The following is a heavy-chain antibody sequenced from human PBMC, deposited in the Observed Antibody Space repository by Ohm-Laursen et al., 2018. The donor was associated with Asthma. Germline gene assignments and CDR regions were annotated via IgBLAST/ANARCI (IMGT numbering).Heavy chain of an antibody. Sequence: SLRLSCAASGFPSSRYAIHWVRQAPGKGLEWVAAISNDESSTYHADSVKGRFTMSRDNSKNILYLQMNSLRAEDAELYYCAIYCGSLCSDHDFWGQGTLVTVSS. D-gene: IGHD2-21*01. CDR1: GFPSSRYA. J-gene: IGHJ4*02. CDR3: AIYCGSLCSDHDF. CDR2: ISNDESST. V-gene: IGHV3-30-3*01.